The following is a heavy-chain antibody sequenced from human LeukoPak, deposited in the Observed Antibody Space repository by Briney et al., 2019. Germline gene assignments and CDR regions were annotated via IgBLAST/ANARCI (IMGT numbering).Heavy chain of an antibody. CDR3: ARVPYDSSGYYMGGDY. CDR2: IWYDGSNK. CDR1: GFTFSSYG. D-gene: IGHD3-22*01. V-gene: IGHV3-33*01. Sequence: PGGSLRLSCAASGFTFSSYGMHWVRQAPGKGLEWVAVIWYDGSNKYYADSVKGRFTISRDNSKNTLYLQMNSLRAEDTAVYFCARVPYDSSGYYMGGDYWGQGTLVTVSS. J-gene: IGHJ4*02.